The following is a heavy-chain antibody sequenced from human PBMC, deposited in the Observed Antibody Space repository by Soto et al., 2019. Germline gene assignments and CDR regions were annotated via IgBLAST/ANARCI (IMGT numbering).Heavy chain of an antibody. CDR3: ARELFSYSGNYGDAFNI. J-gene: IGHJ3*02. CDR1: GYTFSGYS. D-gene: IGHD4-17*01. V-gene: IGHV1-2*02. Sequence: ASVKVSCKASGYTFSGYSLHWVRQAPGQGLEWMGWINPNSGVTNYAQKFQGRVAMTRDTSISTAYMELSWLRSDDTAVYYCARELFSYSGNYGDAFNIWGQGTMVTV. CDR2: INPNSGVT.